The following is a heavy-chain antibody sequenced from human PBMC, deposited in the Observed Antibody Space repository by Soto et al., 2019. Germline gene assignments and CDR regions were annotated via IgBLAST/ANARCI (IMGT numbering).Heavy chain of an antibody. CDR1: DGSVNTGNYY. J-gene: IGHJ4*02. Sequence: QVQLQESGPGLVKPSETLSLTCSVSDGSVNTGNYYWSWLRQPPGKGLEWIGQIYYIGTTNYNPSLKSRVTISADTTKNQFALKVTSVTAADTAVYFCAREEKQLSRYGGDFDYWGQGILVTVSS. D-gene: IGHD3-16*01. CDR2: IYYIGTT. CDR3: AREEKQLSRYGGDFDY. V-gene: IGHV4-61*01.